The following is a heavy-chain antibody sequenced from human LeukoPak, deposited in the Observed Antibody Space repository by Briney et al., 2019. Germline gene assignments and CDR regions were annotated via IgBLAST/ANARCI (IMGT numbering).Heavy chain of an antibody. CDR1: GGSISSYY. J-gene: IGHJ4*02. CDR2: IYYSGST. V-gene: IGHV4-59*01. Sequence: SETLSLTCTVSGGSISSYYWSWIRQPPGKGLEWIGYIYYSGSTNYNPSLKSRVTISVDTSKNQFSLKLSSVTAADTAVYYCARVSSSSWADYFDYWGQGTLVTVSS. CDR3: ARVSSSSWADYFDY. D-gene: IGHD6-13*01.